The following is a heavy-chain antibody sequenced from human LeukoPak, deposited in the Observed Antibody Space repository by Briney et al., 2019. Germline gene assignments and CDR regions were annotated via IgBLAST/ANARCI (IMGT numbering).Heavy chain of an antibody. Sequence: SETLSLTCAVYGGSFSGYYWSWNRQPPGKGLEWIGEINHSGSTNYNPSLNSRVTISEVTSKNQFSLQLNSVTAADTAVYYCARHDGRGGATMGALDSWGQGSLVTVSS. V-gene: IGHV4-34*01. CDR3: ARHDGRGGATMGALDS. D-gene: IGHD5-12*01. J-gene: IGHJ4*02. CDR1: GGSFSGYY. CDR2: INHSGST.